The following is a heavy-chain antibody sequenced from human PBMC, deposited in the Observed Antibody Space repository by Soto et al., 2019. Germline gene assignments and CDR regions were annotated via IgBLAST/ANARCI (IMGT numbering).Heavy chain of an antibody. CDR3: ASYLWSKYGMDV. Sequence: NPGGSLRLSCAASGFTFSSYSMNWVRQAPGKGLEWVSSISSSSSYIYYADSVKGRFTISRDNAKNSLYLQMNSLRAEDTAVYYCASYLWSKYGMDVWGQGTTVTVSS. CDR1: GFTFSSYS. V-gene: IGHV3-21*01. CDR2: ISSSSSYI. D-gene: IGHD3-10*01. J-gene: IGHJ6*02.